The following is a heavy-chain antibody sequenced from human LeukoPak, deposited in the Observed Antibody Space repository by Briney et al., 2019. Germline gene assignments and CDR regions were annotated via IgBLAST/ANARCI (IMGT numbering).Heavy chain of an antibody. J-gene: IGHJ2*01. CDR1: GGSFSGYY. Sequence: PSETLSLTCAVYGGSFSGYYWSWIRQPPGKGLEWIGYIYYSGSTIYNPSLKSRVTMSVDTSRNQFSLKLSSVTAADTAVYYCAKLNWGTRDGYNVWYFDLWGRGTLVTVSS. CDR3: AKLNWGTRDGYNVWYFDL. D-gene: IGHD5-24*01. CDR2: IYYSGST. V-gene: IGHV4-59*08.